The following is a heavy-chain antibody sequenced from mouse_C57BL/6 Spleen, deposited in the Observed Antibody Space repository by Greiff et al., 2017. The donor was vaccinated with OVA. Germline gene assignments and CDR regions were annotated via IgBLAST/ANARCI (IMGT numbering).Heavy chain of an antibody. CDR2: IDPSDSYT. CDR1: GYTFTSYW. V-gene: IGHV1-50*01. CDR3: AREGNGSSFDY. D-gene: IGHD1-1*01. Sequence: QVQLQQPGAELVKPGASVKLSCKASGYTFTSYWMQWVKQRPGQGLEWIGEIDPSDSYTNYNQKFKGKATLTVDTSSSTAYMQLSSLTSEDSAVYYCAREGNGSSFDYWGQGTTLTVSS. J-gene: IGHJ2*01.